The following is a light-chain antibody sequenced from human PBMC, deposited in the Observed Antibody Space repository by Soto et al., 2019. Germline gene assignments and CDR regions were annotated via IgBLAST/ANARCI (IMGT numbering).Light chain of an antibody. CDR2: KAS. CDR3: QQYESFPRT. J-gene: IGKJ1*01. V-gene: IGKV1-5*03. CDR1: QSINNW. Sequence: DIQMTQSPSTLSASVGDRVTITCRASQSINNWLAWYQQKPGKAPKLFIFKASTLEIGVPSRFSGSGSGTEFTLSISSLQTDDFATYFCQQYESFPRTFVQGTKVVIK.